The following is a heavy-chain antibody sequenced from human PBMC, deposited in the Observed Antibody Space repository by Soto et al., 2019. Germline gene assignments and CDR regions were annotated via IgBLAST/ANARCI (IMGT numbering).Heavy chain of an antibody. Sequence: EASVKVSCKVSGYTLTELSMHWVRQAPGKGLEWMGGFDPEDGETIYAQKFQGRVTMTEDTSTDTAYMELSSLRSEDTAVYYCATDSLNDFWSGIVPWGQGTLVTVSS. CDR2: FDPEDGET. CDR1: GYTLTELS. CDR3: ATDSLNDFWSGIVP. J-gene: IGHJ5*02. D-gene: IGHD3-3*01. V-gene: IGHV1-24*01.